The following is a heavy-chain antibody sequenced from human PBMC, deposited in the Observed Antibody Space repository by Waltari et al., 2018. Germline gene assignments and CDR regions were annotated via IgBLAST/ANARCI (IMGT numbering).Heavy chain of an antibody. CDR2: INAGNGNT. CDR1: GYTFTSYA. Sequence: QVQLVQSGAEVKKPGASVKVSCKASGYTFTSYAMHWVRQAPGQSLEWMGWINAGNGNTKYSQKFQGRVTITRDTSASTAYMELSSLRSEDTAVYYCARDPGYCSSTSCFSYYYYGMDVWGQGTTVTVSS. CDR3: ARDPGYCSSTSCFSYYYYGMDV. V-gene: IGHV1-3*01. J-gene: IGHJ6*02. D-gene: IGHD2-2*01.